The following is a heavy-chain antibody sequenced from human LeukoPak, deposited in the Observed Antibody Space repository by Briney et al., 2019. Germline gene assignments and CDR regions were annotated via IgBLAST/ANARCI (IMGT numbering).Heavy chain of an antibody. V-gene: IGHV4-59*01. J-gene: IGHJ5*02. CDR2: IYYSGST. CDR3: ARYYYDSSGWFDP. Sequence: SETLSLTCTVSGGSISSYYWSWIRQPPGKGLEWIGYIYYSGSTNYNPSLKSRVTISVDTSKNQFSLKLSSVTAADTAVYYCARYYYDSSGWFDPWGQGTLVTVSS. D-gene: IGHD3-22*01. CDR1: GGSISSYY.